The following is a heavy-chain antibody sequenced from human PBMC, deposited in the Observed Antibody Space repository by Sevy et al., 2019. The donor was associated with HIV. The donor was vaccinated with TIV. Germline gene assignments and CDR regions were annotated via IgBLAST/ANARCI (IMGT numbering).Heavy chain of an antibody. CDR2: IFHTGST. CDR1: GGSISSGAYS. Sequence: SETLSLTCTVSGGSISSGAYSWNWIRQSPGKGLEWIGYIFHTGSTYYNPSLKSRVTVSVDRSKNQFSLKMTSVTAADTAVYYCVRDGGTVTTPGYFDYWGQGTLVTVSS. V-gene: IGHV4-30-2*06. CDR3: VRDGGTVTTPGYFDY. D-gene: IGHD4-17*01. J-gene: IGHJ4*02.